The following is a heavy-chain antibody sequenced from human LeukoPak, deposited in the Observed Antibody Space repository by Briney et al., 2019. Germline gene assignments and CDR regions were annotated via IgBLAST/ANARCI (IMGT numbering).Heavy chain of an antibody. D-gene: IGHD1-14*01. Sequence: KPGGSLRLSCIASGLTFSTSGFNWVRQAPGKGLEWVASIGPTGSDRYRADSIKGRFTISRDDATNFLYLQMNSLRAEDTAVYYCSTETNGRHYDYWGQGTLLTVSS. V-gene: IGHV3-21*06. CDR3: STETNGRHYDY. CDR1: GLTFSTSG. J-gene: IGHJ4*02. CDR2: IGPTGSDR.